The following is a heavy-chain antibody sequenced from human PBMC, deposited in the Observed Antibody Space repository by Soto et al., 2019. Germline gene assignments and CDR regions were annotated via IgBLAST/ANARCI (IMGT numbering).Heavy chain of an antibody. V-gene: IGHV1-2*02. J-gene: IGHJ6*02. CDR2: INPNSGGT. Sequence: QVQLVQSGAEVKKPGASVKVSYKASGYTFTGYYIHWVRQAPGQGLEWMGWINPNSGGTKYAQKFQGRVTMTRDTSISTAYMELSRLRSDDTALYYCARVIAAAAFYYGMDVWGQGTTVTVSS. D-gene: IGHD6-13*01. CDR1: GYTFTGYY. CDR3: ARVIAAAAFYYGMDV.